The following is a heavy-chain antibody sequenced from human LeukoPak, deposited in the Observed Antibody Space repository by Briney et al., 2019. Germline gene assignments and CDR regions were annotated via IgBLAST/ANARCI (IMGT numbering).Heavy chain of an antibody. J-gene: IGHJ3*02. CDR2: IYSGGST. Sequence: GGSLRLSCAASEFSVGSNYMTWVRQAPGKGLEWVSLIYSGGSTYYADSVKGRFTISRDNSKNTLYLQMNSLRAEDTAVYYCAKDLLRGYSYGLDAFDIWGQGTMVTVSS. CDR1: EFSVGSNY. V-gene: IGHV3-66*02. D-gene: IGHD5-18*01. CDR3: AKDLLRGYSYGLDAFDI.